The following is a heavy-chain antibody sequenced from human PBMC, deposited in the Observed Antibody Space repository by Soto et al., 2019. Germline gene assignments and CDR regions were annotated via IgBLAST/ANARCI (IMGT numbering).Heavy chain of an antibody. D-gene: IGHD6-25*01. CDR1: SFTFISYS. Sequence: GXSRRLWFAASSFTFISYSMNWVRQAPGKGLEWVSYISSSSSTIYYADSVKGRFTISRDNAKNSLYLQMNSLRDEDTAVYYCARAATPKGYYGMDVWGQGTTVSVSS. V-gene: IGHV3-48*02. CDR2: ISSSSSTI. CDR3: ARAATPKGYYGMDV. J-gene: IGHJ6*02.